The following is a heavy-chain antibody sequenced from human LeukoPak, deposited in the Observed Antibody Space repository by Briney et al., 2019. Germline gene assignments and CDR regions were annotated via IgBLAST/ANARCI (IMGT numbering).Heavy chain of an antibody. D-gene: IGHD3-3*01. CDR1: GFTFSSYA. J-gene: IGHJ3*02. Sequence: PGGSLRLSCAASGFTFSSYAMSWVREAPGKGLEGVAFIRYDGSNKYYADSVKGRFTISRDNSKNTLYLQMNSLRAEDTAVYYCAKEFTRFLEWFSTGSAFDIWGQGTMVTVSS. CDR3: AKEFTRFLEWFSTGSAFDI. V-gene: IGHV3-30*02. CDR2: IRYDGSNK.